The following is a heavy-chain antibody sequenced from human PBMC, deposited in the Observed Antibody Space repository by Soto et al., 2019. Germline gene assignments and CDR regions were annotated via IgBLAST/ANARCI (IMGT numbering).Heavy chain of an antibody. Sequence: ASVKVSCKASGYTFTSYGINWVRQATGQGLEWMGWMNPNSGNTGYAQKFQGRVTMTRNTSISTAYMELSSLRSEDTAVYYCARGSRYDFWSGYPGPYYYYCMDVWGQGTTVTVSS. CDR2: MNPNSGNT. V-gene: IGHV1-8*01. D-gene: IGHD3-3*01. CDR3: ARGSRYDFWSGYPGPYYYYCMDV. J-gene: IGHJ6*02. CDR1: GYTFTSYG.